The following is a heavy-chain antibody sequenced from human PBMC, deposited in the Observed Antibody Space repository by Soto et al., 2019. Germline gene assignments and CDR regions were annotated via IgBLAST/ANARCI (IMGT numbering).Heavy chain of an antibody. V-gene: IGHV1-18*01. D-gene: IGHD3-16*01. CDR3: ARDGGRGVSVYYYYGMDV. CDR1: GYTFTSYG. CDR2: ISAYNGNT. Sequence: ASVKVSCKASGYTFTSYGISWVRQAPGQGLEWMGWISAYNGNTKYSQKFQGRVTITRDTSASTAYMELSSLRSEDTAVYYCARDGGRGVSVYYYYGMDVWGQGTTVTVSS. J-gene: IGHJ6*02.